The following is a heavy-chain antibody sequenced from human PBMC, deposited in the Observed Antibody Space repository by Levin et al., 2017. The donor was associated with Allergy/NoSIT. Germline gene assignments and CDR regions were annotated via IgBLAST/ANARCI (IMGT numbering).Heavy chain of an antibody. Sequence: SQTLSLTCTVSGGSISSSSYYWGWIRQPPGKGLEWIGSIYYSGSTYYNPSLKSRVTISVDTSKNQFSLKLSSVTAADTAVYYCAREKHRIAAAAPIPWFDPWGQGTLVTVSS. D-gene: IGHD6-13*01. V-gene: IGHV4-39*02. CDR1: GGSISSSSYY. CDR3: AREKHRIAAAAPIPWFDP. J-gene: IGHJ5*02. CDR2: IYYSGST.